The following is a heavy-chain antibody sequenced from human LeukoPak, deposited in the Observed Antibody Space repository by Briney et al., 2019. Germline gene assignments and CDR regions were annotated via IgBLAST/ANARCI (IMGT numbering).Heavy chain of an antibody. V-gene: IGHV4-59*01. CDR1: GDSISRYY. D-gene: IGHD2-8*02. Sequence: SETLSLTCNVSGDSISRYYWTWIRQPPGKGLEWIGYVYYSGSTDYNPSLKSRVSISVDTSKNRFSLIMSSVTAADTAIYYCARASGGTQSYAFYYGVDVWGQGTTVTVS. J-gene: IGHJ6*02. CDR3: ARASGGTQSYAFYYGVDV. CDR2: VYYSGST.